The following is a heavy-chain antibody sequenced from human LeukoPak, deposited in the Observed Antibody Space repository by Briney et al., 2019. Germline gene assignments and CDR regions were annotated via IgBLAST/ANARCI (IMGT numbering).Heavy chain of an antibody. D-gene: IGHD3-10*01. J-gene: IGHJ4*02. V-gene: IGHV4-59*08. CDR2: IYYSGST. Sequence: SETLSLTCTVSGGSISSYYWSWIRQPPGKGLEWIGYIYYSGSTNYNPSLKSRVTISVDTSKNQFSLKLSSVTAADTAVYYCARLSPRYYGSGSYSDYWGQGTLVTVSS. CDR1: GGSISSYY. CDR3: ARLSPRYYGSGSYSDY.